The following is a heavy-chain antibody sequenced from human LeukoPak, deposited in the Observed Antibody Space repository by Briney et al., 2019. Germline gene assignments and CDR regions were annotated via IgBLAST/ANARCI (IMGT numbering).Heavy chain of an antibody. CDR3: ARVLAAYCSSTSCYARKRAYNWFDP. J-gene: IGHJ5*02. CDR2: IYYSGST. D-gene: IGHD2-2*01. CDR1: GGSISSYY. V-gene: IGHV4-59*01. Sequence: SETLSLTCTVSGGSISSYYWSWIRQPPGKGLEWIGYIYYSGSTNYNPSLKSRVTISVDTSKNQFSLKLSSVTAADTAVYYCARVLAAYCSSTSCYARKRAYNWFDPWGQGTLVTVSS.